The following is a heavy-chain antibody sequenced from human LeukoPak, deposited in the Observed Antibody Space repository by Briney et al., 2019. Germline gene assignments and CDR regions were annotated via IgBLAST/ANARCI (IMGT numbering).Heavy chain of an antibody. V-gene: IGHV3-53*01. CDR3: ARDLEYYDSSGYPDY. J-gene: IGHJ4*02. Sequence: PGGSLRLSCTVSGFTVSGNSMSWVRQAPGKGLEWVSFIYSGGNTHYSDSVKGRFTISGDNSKNTLYLQMNSLRAEDTAVYYCARDLEYYDSSGYPDYWGQGTLVTVSS. D-gene: IGHD3-22*01. CDR2: IYSGGNT. CDR1: GFTVSGNS.